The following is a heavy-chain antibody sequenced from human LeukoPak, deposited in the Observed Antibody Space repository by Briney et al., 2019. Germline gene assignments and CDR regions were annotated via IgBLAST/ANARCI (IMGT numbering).Heavy chain of an antibody. CDR2: IYYSGST. D-gene: IGHD3-10*01. V-gene: IGHV4-39*02. Sequence: SETLSLTCAVSGGSISSNSYYWGWIRQPPGKGLEWIGSIYYSGSTYYNPSLKSRVTISVDTSKNQFSLKLSSVTAADTAVYYCARDGKRRPDYYGSGSRYYYYYMDVWGKGTTVTISS. CDR1: GGSISSNSYY. CDR3: ARDGKRRPDYYGSGSRYYYYYMDV. J-gene: IGHJ6*03.